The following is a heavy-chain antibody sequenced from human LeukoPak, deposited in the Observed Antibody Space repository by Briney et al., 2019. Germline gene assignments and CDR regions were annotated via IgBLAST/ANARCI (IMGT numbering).Heavy chain of an antibody. CDR2: IKQDGSEK. J-gene: IGHJ3*02. Sequence: GGSLRLSCAASGFTFSSYWMSWVRQAPGKGLEWVANIKQDGSEKYYVASVKGRFTISRDNAKNSLYLQMNSLRAEDTAVYYCARILYSYAFDIWGQGTMVTVSS. D-gene: IGHD5-18*01. CDR3: ARILYSYAFDI. V-gene: IGHV3-7*01. CDR1: GFTFSSYW.